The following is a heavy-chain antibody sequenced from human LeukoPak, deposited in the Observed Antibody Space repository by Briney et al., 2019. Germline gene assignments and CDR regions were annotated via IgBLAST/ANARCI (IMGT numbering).Heavy chain of an antibody. CDR2: INPNSGGT. Sequence: ASVKVSCKASGYTFTDYYMYWVRQAPGQGLEWMGWINPNSGGTSYAQRFQGRVTMTRDTSISTAYMNLSRLTSDDTAVYYCARDRGRISDYYASGRCLHYCVDVWGKGTTVTVSS. CDR1: GYTFTDYY. D-gene: IGHD3-10*01. V-gene: IGHV1-2*02. CDR3: ARDRGRISDYYASGRCLHYCVDV. J-gene: IGHJ6*03.